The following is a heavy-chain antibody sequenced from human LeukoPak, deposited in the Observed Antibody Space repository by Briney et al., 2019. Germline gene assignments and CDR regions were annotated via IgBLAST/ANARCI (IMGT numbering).Heavy chain of an antibody. CDR1: GFTFSSYA. Sequence: PGGSLRLSCAASGFTFSSYAMSWVRQAPGKGLEWVSGISAGGDSTYYADTVKGRFTTSRDNSKNTLYPQMNSLRAEDTAVYYCAKRDYDILTGYYHAYWGQGTLLTVSS. CDR2: ISAGGDST. D-gene: IGHD3-9*01. V-gene: IGHV3-23*01. J-gene: IGHJ4*02. CDR3: AKRDYDILTGYYHAY.